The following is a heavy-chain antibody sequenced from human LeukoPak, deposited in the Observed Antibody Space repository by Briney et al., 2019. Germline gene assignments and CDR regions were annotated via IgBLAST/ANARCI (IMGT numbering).Heavy chain of an antibody. CDR2: IRSKANSYTT. CDR1: GFTFSGSA. CDR3: TRQGSTISFDY. D-gene: IGHD3-3*01. Sequence: GGSLRLSCAASGFTFSGSAMHWVRQASGKGLEWVGRIRSKANSYTTAYAASVKGRFTISRDDSKNTAYLQMNSLKPEDTAVYYCTRQGSTISFDYWGQGTLVTVSS. J-gene: IGHJ4*01. V-gene: IGHV3-73*01.